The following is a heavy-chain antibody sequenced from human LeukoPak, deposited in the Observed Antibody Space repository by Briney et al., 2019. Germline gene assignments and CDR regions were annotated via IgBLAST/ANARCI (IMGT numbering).Heavy chain of an antibody. J-gene: IGHJ4*02. D-gene: IGHD6-19*01. Sequence: SETLSLTCTVSGGSISSYYWSWLRQPPGKGLELIGYIYYSGSTNYNPSLKSRVTISVDTSKNQFSLKLGSVTAADAAVYYCARASSGWLLGYFDYWGQGTLVTVSS. CDR3: ARASSGWLLGYFDY. CDR2: IYYSGST. CDR1: GGSISSYY. V-gene: IGHV4-59*01.